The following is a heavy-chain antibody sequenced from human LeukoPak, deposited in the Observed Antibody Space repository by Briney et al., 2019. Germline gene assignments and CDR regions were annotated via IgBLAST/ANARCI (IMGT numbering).Heavy chain of an antibody. CDR3: ARASTPAGPGESVYFDY. D-gene: IGHD3-10*01. CDR2: IYHSGST. Sequence: PSETLSLTCAVSGGSLSSSNWWSWVRQPPGKGLEWIGEIYHSGSTNYNPSLKSRVTISVDKSKNQFSLKLSSVTAADTAVYYCARASTPAGPGESVYFDYWGQGTLVTVSS. J-gene: IGHJ4*02. CDR1: GGSLSSSNW. V-gene: IGHV4-4*02.